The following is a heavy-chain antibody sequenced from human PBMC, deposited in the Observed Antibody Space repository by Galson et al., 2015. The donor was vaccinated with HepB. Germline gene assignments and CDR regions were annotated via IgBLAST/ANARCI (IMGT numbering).Heavy chain of an antibody. CDR2: ISGSGGST. CDR3: AKDGWELLGFDY. J-gene: IGHJ4*02. CDR1: GFTFSSYA. Sequence: SLRLSCAASGFTFSSYAMSWVRQAPGKGLEWVSAISGSGGSTYYADSVKGRFTISRDNSKNTLYLQMNSLRAEDTAVYYCAKDGWELLGFDYWGQGTLVTVSS. D-gene: IGHD1-26*01. V-gene: IGHV3-23*01.